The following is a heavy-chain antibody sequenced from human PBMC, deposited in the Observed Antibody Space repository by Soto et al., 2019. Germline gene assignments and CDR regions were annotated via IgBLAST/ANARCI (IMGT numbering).Heavy chain of an antibody. CDR1: GFTFSSYG. CDR2: VWYDGSNK. J-gene: IGHJ6*02. Sequence: QVQLVESGGGVVQPGRSLRLSCAASGFTFSSYGMHWVRQAPGKGLEWVAVVWYDGSNKYYADSVKGRFTISRDNYEKTMYLQINSLRTEETAVYYCARDLVDARGDGMDVWGQGTTVTVSS. D-gene: IGHD2-15*01. V-gene: IGHV3-33*01. CDR3: ARDLVDARGDGMDV.